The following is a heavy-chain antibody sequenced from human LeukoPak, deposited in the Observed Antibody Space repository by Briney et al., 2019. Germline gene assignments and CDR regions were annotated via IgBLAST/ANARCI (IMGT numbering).Heavy chain of an antibody. CDR2: IYSGVRA. CDR1: GLTVSSHY. D-gene: IGHD3-10*01. CDR3: VTDRDPHRGMDV. J-gene: IGHJ6*02. Sequence: GGSRRLSCAASGLTVSSHYVTWVRQAPGKGLEWVSVIYSGVRADCADSVKGRFTISRDNSKNTVYLQMNSLRVEDTAVYYCVTDRDPHRGMDVWGQGTTVTVSS. V-gene: IGHV3-53*01.